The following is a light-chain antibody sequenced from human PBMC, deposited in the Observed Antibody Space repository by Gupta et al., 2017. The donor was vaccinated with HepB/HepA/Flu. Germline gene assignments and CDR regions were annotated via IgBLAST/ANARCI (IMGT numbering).Light chain of an antibody. CDR2: AAS. V-gene: IGKV1-39*01. Sequence: DIQMTQSPSSLSASVGDRVTITCRASQSISSYLNRYQQKPGKDPKLLIYAASSLQSGVPSRCSGSGSGTDFTLTISSLQPEDFATYYCQQSYSTPMCSFGQGTKLEIK. CDR1: QSISSY. J-gene: IGKJ2*04. CDR3: QQSYSTPMCS.